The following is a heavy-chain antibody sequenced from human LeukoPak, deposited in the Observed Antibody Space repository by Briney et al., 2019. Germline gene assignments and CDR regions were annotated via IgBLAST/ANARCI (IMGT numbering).Heavy chain of an antibody. J-gene: IGHJ4*02. V-gene: IGHV4-34*01. D-gene: IGHD1-26*01. Sequence: SETLSLTCAVYGGSFSGYYWSWIRQPPGKGLEWIGEINHSGSTNYNPSLKSRVTISVDTSKNQFSLKLSSVTAADTAVYYCARASQGVGADYWGQGTLVTVSS. CDR2: INHSGST. CDR1: GGSFSGYY. CDR3: ARASQGVGADY.